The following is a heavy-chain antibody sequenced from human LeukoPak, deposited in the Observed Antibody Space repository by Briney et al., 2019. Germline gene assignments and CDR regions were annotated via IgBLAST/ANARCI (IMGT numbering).Heavy chain of an antibody. V-gene: IGHV4-61*08. J-gene: IGHJ3*02. CDR3: ARDRYDYDAFDI. CDR2: IYYSGSN. Sequence: SETLTLTCTVSGGSISSGDYYWSWMRQPPGKGLEWVGYIYYSGSNNYNPSIKSRVTISVDTSKNQFSLTLSSVTAADTAVYYCARDRYDYDAFDIWGQGTMVTVSS. CDR1: GGSISSGDYY. D-gene: IGHD4-11*01.